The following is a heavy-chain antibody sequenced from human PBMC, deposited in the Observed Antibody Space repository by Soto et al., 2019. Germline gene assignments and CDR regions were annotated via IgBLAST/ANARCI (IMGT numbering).Heavy chain of an antibody. V-gene: IGHV1-3*04. CDR1: GITFSTYA. CDR3: ARAISGYVT. D-gene: IGHD5-12*01. Sequence: QVQLVQSGAEVKKPGASVKVSCKASGITFSTYAIHWVRQAPGQSLEWMGWINTGNGNPRYSQNFKGRVTLTMDTSASTAYMDLSSLRSEDTSIYYCARAISGYVTWGQGTLVTVSS. CDR2: INTGNGNP. J-gene: IGHJ5*02.